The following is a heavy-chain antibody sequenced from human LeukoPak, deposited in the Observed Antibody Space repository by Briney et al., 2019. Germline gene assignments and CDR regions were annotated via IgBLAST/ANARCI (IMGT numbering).Heavy chain of an antibody. Sequence: SETLSLTCAVNGGSLSGYYWSWIRQPPGKGLEWIGYIYYSGSTYYNPSLKSRVTISVDTSKNQFSLKLSSVTAADTAVYYCARWALTADTYYYDSSGYYFSDVWGQGTTVTVSS. CDR2: IYYSGST. CDR1: GGSLSGYY. V-gene: IGHV4-30-4*01. D-gene: IGHD3-22*01. J-gene: IGHJ6*02. CDR3: ARWALTADTYYYDSSGYYFSDV.